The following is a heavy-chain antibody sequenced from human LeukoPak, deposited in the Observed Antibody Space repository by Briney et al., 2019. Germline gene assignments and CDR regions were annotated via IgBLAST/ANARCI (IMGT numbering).Heavy chain of an antibody. CDR1: GGSISSGGYY. D-gene: IGHD1-26*01. J-gene: IGHJ4*02. Sequence: PSQTLSLTCTVSGGSISSGGYYWSWIRQPPGKGLEWIGYIYHSGSTYYNPSLKSRVTISVDRSKNQFSLKLSSVTAADTAVYYCARVSESMIDYWGQGTLVTVSS. CDR2: IYHSGST. CDR3: ARVSESMIDY. V-gene: IGHV4-30-2*01.